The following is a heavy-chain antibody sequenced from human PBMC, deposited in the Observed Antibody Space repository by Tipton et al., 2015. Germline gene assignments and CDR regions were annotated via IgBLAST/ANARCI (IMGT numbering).Heavy chain of an antibody. CDR2: IYYSGST. CDR1: GDAISSHY. CDR3: ARLRETYGSDSDNWFDP. V-gene: IGHV4-59*11. J-gene: IGHJ5*02. Sequence: TLSLTCNVSGDAISSHYWSWIRQPPGKGLEWIGNIYYSGSTKYNPSLKSRVTISVDTSKNQFSPKLSSVTAADTAVYYCARLRETYGSDSDNWFDPWGQGTLVTVSS. D-gene: IGHD3-10*01.